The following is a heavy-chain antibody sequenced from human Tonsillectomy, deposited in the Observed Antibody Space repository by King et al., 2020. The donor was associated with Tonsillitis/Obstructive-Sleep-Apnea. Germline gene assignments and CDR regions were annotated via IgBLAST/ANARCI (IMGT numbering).Heavy chain of an antibody. CDR3: ARAGDYDAFDI. D-gene: IGHD4-17*01. J-gene: IGHJ3*02. CDR1: GCSISNYY. CDR2: IYYSGST. Sequence: VQLQESGPGLVKPSETLSLTCTGSGCSISNYYWSWFRQPPGKGLEWIAYIYYSGSTYSNPPLKSRVTLSVDTSKNQFSLKLSSATAADTAVYYCARAGDYDAFDIWGQGTMVTVSS. V-gene: IGHV4-59*01.